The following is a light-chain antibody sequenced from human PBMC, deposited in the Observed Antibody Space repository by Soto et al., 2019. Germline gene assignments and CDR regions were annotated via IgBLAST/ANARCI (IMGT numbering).Light chain of an antibody. J-gene: IGLJ1*01. V-gene: IGLV2-14*03. CDR3: SSFTSSMTNV. Sequence: QSALTQPASVSGSPGQSITISCTGTSSDIGADNSVSWYQQHPGKAPQLMIYAVSHRPSRVSSRFSGSKSGNTISLTISGIQAADEADYFCSSFTSSMTNVFGSGTKVTVL. CDR1: SSDIGADNS. CDR2: AVS.